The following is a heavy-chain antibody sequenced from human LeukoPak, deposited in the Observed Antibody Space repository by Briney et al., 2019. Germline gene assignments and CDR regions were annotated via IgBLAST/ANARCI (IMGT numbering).Heavy chain of an antibody. CDR1: GYTFTSYA. J-gene: IGHJ6*02. V-gene: IGHV7-4-1*02. D-gene: IGHD2-2*01. Sequence: ASVKVSCKASGYTFTSYAMNWVRQAPGQGLEWMGWINTNTGNPTYAQGFTGRFVFSLDTSVSTAYLQISSLKAEDTAVYYCARALISTRVVVEFYYYGMDVWGQGTTVTVSS. CDR2: INTNTGNP. CDR3: ARALISTRVVVEFYYYGMDV.